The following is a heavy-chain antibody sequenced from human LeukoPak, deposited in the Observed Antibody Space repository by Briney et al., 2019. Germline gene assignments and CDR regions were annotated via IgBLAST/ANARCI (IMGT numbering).Heavy chain of an antibody. Sequence: PGGSLRLSCAASGFTVSSTFMSWVRQAPGKGLEWDSVIYSGGNTYYADYVKGRFTISRDNSKNTLYLQMNSLRAEDTAVYHCARDRLPPLGAFDIWGQGTMVTVSS. CDR1: GFTVSSTF. CDR3: ARDRLPPLGAFDI. D-gene: IGHD3-16*01. CDR2: IYSGGNT. J-gene: IGHJ3*02. V-gene: IGHV3-66*01.